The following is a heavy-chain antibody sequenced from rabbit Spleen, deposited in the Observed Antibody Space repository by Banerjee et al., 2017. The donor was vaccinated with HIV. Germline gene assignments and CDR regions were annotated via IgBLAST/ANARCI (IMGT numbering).Heavy chain of an antibody. CDR1: GFSFSSSFW. D-gene: IGHD8-1*01. V-gene: IGHV1S45*01. CDR2: IAGSSSDFT. CDR3: ARDTGSSFSSYGMDL. Sequence: QQQLEESGGDLVKPEGSLTLTCTASGFSFSSSFWICWVRQAPGKGLEWISCIAGSSSDFTYSASWAKGRFSISKTSSTTVTLQMTSLTAADTATYFCARDTGSSFSSYGMDLWCPGTLVTVS. J-gene: IGHJ6*01.